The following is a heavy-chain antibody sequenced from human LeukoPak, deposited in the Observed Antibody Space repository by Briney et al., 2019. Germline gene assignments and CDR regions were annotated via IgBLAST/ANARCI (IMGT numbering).Heavy chain of an antibody. V-gene: IGHV3-23*01. CDR2: MSGSGGST. J-gene: IGHJ3*02. CDR1: GFTISSYA. CDR3: AKDRYPERDAFDI. Sequence: SGGSLRLSCAVSGFTISSYAMSWVRQAPGKGLEWVSAMSGSGGSTYYADSVKGRITISRDNSKNMLYLEMNSLRAEDTAVYYCAKDRYPERDAFDIWGQGTMVTVSS. D-gene: IGHD1-1*01.